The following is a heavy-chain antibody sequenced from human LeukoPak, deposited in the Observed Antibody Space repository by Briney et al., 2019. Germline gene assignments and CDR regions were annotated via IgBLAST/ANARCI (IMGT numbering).Heavy chain of an antibody. CDR2: IYTSGST. V-gene: IGHV4-61*02. CDR3: ARGLHNYDILTGYYFSGYYFDY. D-gene: IGHD3-9*01. CDR1: GGSISSGSYY. J-gene: IGHJ4*02. Sequence: PSQTLSLTCTVSGGSISSGSYYWSWIRQPAGKGLEWIGRIYTSGSTNYNPSLKSRVTISVDTSKNQFSLKLSSVTAADTAVYYCARGLHNYDILTGYYFSGYYFDYWGQGTLVTVSS.